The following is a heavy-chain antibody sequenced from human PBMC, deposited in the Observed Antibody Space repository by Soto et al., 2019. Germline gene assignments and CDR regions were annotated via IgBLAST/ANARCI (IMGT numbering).Heavy chain of an antibody. CDR2: FDPEDGET. CDR3: ATSLRFLEWLLFGTGYYFDY. CDR1: GYTLTELS. D-gene: IGHD3-3*01. V-gene: IGHV1-24*01. Sequence: GASVKVSCKVSGYTLTELSMHWVRQDPGKGLEWMGGFDPEDGETIYAQKFQGRVTMTEDTSTDTAYMELSSLRSEDTAVYYCATSLRFLEWLLFGTGYYFDYWGQGTLVTVSS. J-gene: IGHJ4*02.